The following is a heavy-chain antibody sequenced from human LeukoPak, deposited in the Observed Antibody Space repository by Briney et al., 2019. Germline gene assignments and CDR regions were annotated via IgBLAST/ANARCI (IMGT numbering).Heavy chain of an antibody. CDR2: INPSGGST. CDR1: GYTFTSYY. J-gene: IGHJ6*03. Sequence: ASVKVSCKASGYTFTSYYMHWVRQAPGQGLEWMGIINPSGGSTSYAQKFQGRVTMTRDMSTSTDYMELSSLRSEDTAVYYCARKEYYYYMDVWGKGTTVTISS. V-gene: IGHV1-46*01. CDR3: ARKEYYYYMDV.